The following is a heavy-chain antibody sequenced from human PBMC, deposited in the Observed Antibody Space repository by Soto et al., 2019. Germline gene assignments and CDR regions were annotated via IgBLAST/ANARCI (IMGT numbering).Heavy chain of an antibody. CDR1: GFSLSTSGVG. Sequence: QITLKESGPTLVKPTQTLTLTCTFSGFSLSTSGVGVGWIRQPPGKALEWLALIYWNDDKRYSPSLKSRLTITNDTSKNQVVLTMTNMDPVDTATYYCAHRWGIAVAGTGFDYWGQRTLVTVSS. V-gene: IGHV2-5*01. J-gene: IGHJ4*02. CDR3: AHRWGIAVAGTGFDY. D-gene: IGHD6-19*01. CDR2: IYWNDDK.